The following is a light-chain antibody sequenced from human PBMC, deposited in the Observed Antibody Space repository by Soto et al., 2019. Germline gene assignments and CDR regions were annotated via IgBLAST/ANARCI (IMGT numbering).Light chain of an antibody. J-gene: IGKJ1*01. CDR3: QQSYNTPRT. Sequence: DIQLTQSPSSLSASVGDRVTITCRASERISNYLNWYQQKPGTAPKLLIWSSSTLPSGVPSRFSGSGSGTDFTLSISGLQPEDFAVYYCQQSYNTPRTFGQGTKVEVK. CDR1: ERISNY. CDR2: SSS. V-gene: IGKV1-39*01.